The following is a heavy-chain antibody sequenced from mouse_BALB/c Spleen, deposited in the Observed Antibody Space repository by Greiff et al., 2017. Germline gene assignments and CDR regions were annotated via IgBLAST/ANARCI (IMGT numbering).Heavy chain of an antibody. D-gene: IGHD3-1*01. CDR1: GYSITSDYA. Sequence: EVQGVESGPGLVKPSQSLSLTCTVTGYSITSDYAWNWIRQFPGNKLEWMGYISYSGSTSYNPSLKSRISITRDTSKNQFFLQLNSVTTEDTATYYCARSSGYAMDYWGQGTSVTVSS. CDR2: ISYSGST. CDR3: ARSSGYAMDY. V-gene: IGHV3-2*02. J-gene: IGHJ4*01.